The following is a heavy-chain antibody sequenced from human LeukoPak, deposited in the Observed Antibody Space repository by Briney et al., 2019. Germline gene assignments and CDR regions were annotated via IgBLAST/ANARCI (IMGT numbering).Heavy chain of an antibody. CDR1: GFTFNNYG. CDR3: AKDLGNSAWYFDY. J-gene: IGHJ4*02. CDR2: ISGSGATI. V-gene: IGHV3-23*01. Sequence: GGSLTLSCAASGFTFNNYGMSWVRQAPGKGLEWVSSISGSGATIYYGDSVKGRFTISRDNTNNTLYLQMNSLRAEDTALYYCAKDLGNSAWYFDYWGQGTPVTVSS. D-gene: IGHD6-19*01.